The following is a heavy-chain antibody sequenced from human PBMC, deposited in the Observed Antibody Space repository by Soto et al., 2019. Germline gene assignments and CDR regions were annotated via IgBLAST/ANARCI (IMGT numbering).Heavy chain of an antibody. D-gene: IGHD3-10*01. J-gene: IGHJ4*02. CDR1: GGSSSSSKW. Sequence: SETLSLTCAVAGGSSSSSKWWKWVRQPPGKGLEWIGEIYHSGSTNYNPSLKSRVTISVDKSKNQFSLKLSSVTAADTAVYYCARDKARYYYGSGSSTLFHYWGQGTLVTVSS. CDR3: ARDKARYYYGSGSSTLFHY. CDR2: IYHSGST. V-gene: IGHV4-4*02.